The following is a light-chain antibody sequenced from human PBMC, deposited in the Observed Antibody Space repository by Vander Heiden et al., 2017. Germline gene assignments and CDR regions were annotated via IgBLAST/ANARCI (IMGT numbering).Light chain of an antibody. CDR1: SSNIGAGYD. CDR2: GNS. V-gene: IGLV1-40*01. Sequence: QSVLTQPPSVSGAPGQRVTISCTGSSSNIGAGYDVHWYQQLPGTAPKLLIYGNSNRPSGVPDRFSGSKSGTSAPLAITGLQAEDEADYYCQSYDSSLSGPQWVFGGGTKLTVL. J-gene: IGLJ3*02. CDR3: QSYDSSLSGPQWV.